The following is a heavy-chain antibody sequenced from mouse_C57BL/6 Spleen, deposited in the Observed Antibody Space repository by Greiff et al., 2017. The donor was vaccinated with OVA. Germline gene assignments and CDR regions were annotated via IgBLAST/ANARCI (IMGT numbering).Heavy chain of an antibody. V-gene: IGHV1-39*01. D-gene: IGHD1-1*01. CDR3: ARGAVVEDYAMDY. J-gene: IGHJ4*01. CDR2: INPNYGST. CDR1: GYSFTDYN. Sequence: VQLQQPGPELVKPGASVKLSCKASGYSFTDYNMNWVKQSNGKSLEWIGVINPNYGSTSYNQKFKGKSTLTVDQSSSTAYMQLSSLTSEDSAVYYCARGAVVEDYAMDYWGQGTSVTVSS.